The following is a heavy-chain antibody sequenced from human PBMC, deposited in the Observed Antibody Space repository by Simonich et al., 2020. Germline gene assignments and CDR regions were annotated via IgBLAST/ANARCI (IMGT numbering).Heavy chain of an antibody. J-gene: IGHJ6*03. CDR1: GYTFTGYY. CDR2: INPNSCGT. CDR3: ARDLRGSYYYYYYMDV. Sequence: QVQLVQSGAEVKKPGASVKVSCKASGYTFTGYYMPWVRQAPGQGLEWMGRINPNSCGTNYAQKFQGRVTMTRDTSISTAYMELSRLRSDDTAVYYCARDLRGSYYYYYYMDVWGKGTTVTVSS. D-gene: IGHD1-26*01. V-gene: IGHV1-2*02.